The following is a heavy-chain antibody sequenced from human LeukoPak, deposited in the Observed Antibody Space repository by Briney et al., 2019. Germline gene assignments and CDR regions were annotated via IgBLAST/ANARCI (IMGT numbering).Heavy chain of an antibody. J-gene: IGHJ4*02. D-gene: IGHD4/OR15-4a*01. Sequence: SETLSLTCAVSGYSISSGYYWGWIRQPPGKGLEWIGSIYHSGSTYYNPSLKSRVTISVDTSKNQFSLKPSSVTAADTAVYYCARRGDYGLFDYWGQGTLVTVSS. CDR2: IYHSGST. CDR1: GYSISSGYY. CDR3: ARRGDYGLFDY. V-gene: IGHV4-38-2*01.